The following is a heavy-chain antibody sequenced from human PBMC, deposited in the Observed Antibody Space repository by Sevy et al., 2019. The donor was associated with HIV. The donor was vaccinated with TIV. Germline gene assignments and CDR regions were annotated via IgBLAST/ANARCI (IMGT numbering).Heavy chain of an antibody. CDR2: ISGSGGST. V-gene: IGHV3-23*01. D-gene: IGHD2-2*01. CDR1: GFTFSSYA. Sequence: GGCLRLSCAASGFTFSSYAMSWVRQAPGKGLEWVSAISGSGGSTYYADAVKGRFTISRDNSKNTLYLQMNSLRAEDTAVYYCAKAGDIVVVPAALWFDPWGQGTLVTVSS. CDR3: AKAGDIVVVPAALWFDP. J-gene: IGHJ5*02.